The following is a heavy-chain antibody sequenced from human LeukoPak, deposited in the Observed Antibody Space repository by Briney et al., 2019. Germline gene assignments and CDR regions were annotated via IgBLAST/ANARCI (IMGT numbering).Heavy chain of an antibody. CDR2: IIPIFGTA. CDR3: ARARVNYGSVDLDY. J-gene: IGHJ4*02. V-gene: IGHV1-69*13. Sequence: SVKVSCKASGGTFSSYAISWVRQAPGQGLEWMGGIIPIFGTANYAQKFQGRVTITADESTSTAYMELSSLRSEDTAAYYCARARVNYGSVDLDYWGQGTLVTVSS. D-gene: IGHD3-10*01. CDR1: GGTFSSYA.